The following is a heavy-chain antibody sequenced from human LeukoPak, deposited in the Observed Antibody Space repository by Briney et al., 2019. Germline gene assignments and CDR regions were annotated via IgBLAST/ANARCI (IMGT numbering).Heavy chain of an antibody. CDR1: GFTFSSYS. V-gene: IGHV3-21*01. CDR3: VGSSGWWGFDY. Sequence: GGSLRLSCAASGFTFSSYSMNWVRQAPGKGLEWVSSISSNSSYIYYADSVKGRFTISRDNAKNSLYLQLNSLRAEDTAVYYCVGSSGWWGFDYWGQGTLVTVSS. D-gene: IGHD6-19*01. J-gene: IGHJ4*02. CDR2: ISSNSSYI.